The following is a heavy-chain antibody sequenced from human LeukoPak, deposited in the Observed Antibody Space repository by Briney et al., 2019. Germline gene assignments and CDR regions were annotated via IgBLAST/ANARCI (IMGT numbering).Heavy chain of an antibody. Sequence: ASVKVSCKASGYTFTSYDINWVRQATGQGLEWMGWMNPNSGNTGYAQKFQGRVTMTRNTSISTAYMELSSLRSEDTAVYYCARRLLWFGEQAFDIWGQGTMVTVSS. CDR3: ARRLLWFGEQAFDI. CDR2: MNPNSGNT. V-gene: IGHV1-8*01. J-gene: IGHJ3*02. CDR1: GYTFTSYD. D-gene: IGHD3-10*01.